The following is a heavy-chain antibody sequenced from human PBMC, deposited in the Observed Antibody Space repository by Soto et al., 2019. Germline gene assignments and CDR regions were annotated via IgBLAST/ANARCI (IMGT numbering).Heavy chain of an antibody. CDR2: ISLYSDGT. V-gene: IGHV1-18*01. J-gene: IGHJ5*02. CDR3: ARVVPGAEAWFGP. CDR1: GYTFSNYG. Sequence: ASVKVSCKTSGYTFSNYGITWVRQAPGQPLEWLGWISLYSDGTSYAQKFRGRVSMTPGTSTTTAYMELRSLRSDDTAVYYCARVVPGAEAWFGPWGQGNMVTVS.